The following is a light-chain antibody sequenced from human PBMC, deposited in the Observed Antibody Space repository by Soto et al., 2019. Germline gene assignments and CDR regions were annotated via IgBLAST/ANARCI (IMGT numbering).Light chain of an antibody. CDR3: SSYTTTTRL. Sequence: QSALTQPASVSGSPGQSITISCTGTSSDIGSNNYVSWFQQRPGKAPTLIIYEVSNRPSGFSNHFSGSKSGNTASLTISGLLPEDEAEYYCSSYTTTTRLFGGGTKLTVL. CDR1: SSDIGSNNY. V-gene: IGLV2-14*01. CDR2: EVS. J-gene: IGLJ3*02.